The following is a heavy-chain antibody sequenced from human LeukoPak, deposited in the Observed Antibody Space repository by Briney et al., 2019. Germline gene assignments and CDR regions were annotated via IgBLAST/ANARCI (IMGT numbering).Heavy chain of an antibody. CDR1: GLTFTTYP. V-gene: IGHV3-23*01. CDR3: ARDRLTTVTTFHFDY. CDR2: ISASGGGT. Sequence: PGGSLRLSCAASGLTFTTYPMSWVRQAPGKGLEWVSAISASGGGTYYADSVKGRFTISRDNSRSTVFLQMSSLRAEDTAMYYCARDRLTTVTTFHFDYWGQGTLVTVSS. D-gene: IGHD4-17*01. J-gene: IGHJ4*02.